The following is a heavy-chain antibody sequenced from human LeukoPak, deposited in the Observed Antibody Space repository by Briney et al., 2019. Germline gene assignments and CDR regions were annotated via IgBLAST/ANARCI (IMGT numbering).Heavy chain of an antibody. V-gene: IGHV5-51*01. CDR2: IYPGDSDT. CDR3: ARQDIYDFWSGSHIGRNWFDP. Sequence: NPGESLKISCKGSGYSFTSYWIGWVRQMPGKGLEWMGIIYPGDSDTRYSPSFQGQVTISADKSISTAYLQWSSLKASDTAMYYCARQDIYDFWSGSHIGRNWFDPRGQGTLVTVSS. J-gene: IGHJ5*02. D-gene: IGHD3-3*01. CDR1: GYSFTSYW.